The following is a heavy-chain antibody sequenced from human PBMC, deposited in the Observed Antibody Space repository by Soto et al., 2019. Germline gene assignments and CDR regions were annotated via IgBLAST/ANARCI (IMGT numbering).Heavy chain of an antibody. V-gene: IGHV3-74*01. D-gene: IGHD5-18*01. J-gene: IGHJ4*01. CDR2: INSDGSSI. CDR3: ARLQVDTAKSLDY. CDR1: GFTFSRYW. Sequence: EVQLVESVGDLVQPGGFLRLSCATAGFTFSRYWMHWVRQVPGKGLVWVSRINSDGSSISYSDSVKGRFTISRDNAKNTLYLQMNSLRVECSAVYYCARLQVDTAKSLDYWGHGTLVTVSA.